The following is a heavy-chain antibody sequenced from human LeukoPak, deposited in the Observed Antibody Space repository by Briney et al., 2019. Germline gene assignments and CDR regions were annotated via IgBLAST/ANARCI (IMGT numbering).Heavy chain of an antibody. CDR3: ARGLPYYYDSSGYYYI. CDR2: ISAYNGNT. D-gene: IGHD3-22*01. J-gene: IGHJ3*02. Sequence: GASVKVSCKASGYTFTSYGISWVRQAPGQGLEWMGWISAYNGNTNYAQKLQGRVTMTTDTSTSTAYMELRSLRSEDTAVYYCARGLPYYYDSSGYYYIWGQGTMVTVSS. CDR1: GYTFTSYG. V-gene: IGHV1-18*01.